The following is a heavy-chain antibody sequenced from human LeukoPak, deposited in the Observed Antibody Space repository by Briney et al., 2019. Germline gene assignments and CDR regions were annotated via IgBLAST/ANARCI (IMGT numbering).Heavy chain of an antibody. D-gene: IGHD2-15*01. CDR3: ARDFSYCSGGSCYSVFDY. J-gene: IGHJ4*02. CDR1: GFTVSSNY. Sequence: GGSLRLSCAASGFTVSSNYMSWVRQAPGKGLEWVSVIYSGGSTYYADSVKGRFTISRDNSKNTLYLQMNSLRAEDTAVYYCARDFSYCSGGSCYSVFDYWGQGTLATVSS. CDR2: IYSGGST. V-gene: IGHV3-53*01.